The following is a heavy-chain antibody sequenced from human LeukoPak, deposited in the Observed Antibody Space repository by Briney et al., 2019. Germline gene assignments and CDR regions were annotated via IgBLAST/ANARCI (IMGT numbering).Heavy chain of an antibody. D-gene: IGHD4-23*01. Sequence: PSETLSLTCTVSGGSVSSGSYYWSWIRQPPGKGLEWIGYIYYSGSTNYNPSLKSRVTISVDTSKNQFSLKLSSVTAADTAVYYCARADRWDGMDVWGQGTTVTVSS. CDR3: ARADRWDGMDV. V-gene: IGHV4-61*01. CDR2: IYYSGST. J-gene: IGHJ6*02. CDR1: GGSVSSGSYY.